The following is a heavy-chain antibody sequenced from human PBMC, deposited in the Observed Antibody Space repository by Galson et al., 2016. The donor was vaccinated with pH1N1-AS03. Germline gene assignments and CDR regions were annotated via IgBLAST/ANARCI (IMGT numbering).Heavy chain of an antibody. D-gene: IGHD3-10*01. CDR1: GYTFTRYY. CDR2: IDPSGGGT. V-gene: IGHV1-46*01. J-gene: IGHJ4*02. CDR3: VAYGSGTQAYFDY. Sequence: SVQVSCKASGYTFTRYYMHWVRQAPGQGPEWMGVIDPSGGGTTYAQKFHGRVTMTRDTSTTTAHMELSSLRSADTAIYYCVAYGSGTQAYFDYWGQGTPVTVSS.